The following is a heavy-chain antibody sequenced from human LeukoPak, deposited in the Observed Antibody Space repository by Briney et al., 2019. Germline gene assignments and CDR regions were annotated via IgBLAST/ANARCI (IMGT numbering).Heavy chain of an antibody. CDR3: ASDRAIAGSGTFDI. CDR1: GGSISSYY. Sequence: PSETLSLTCTVSGGSISSYYWSWIRQPAGKGLEWIGRIYTSGSTNYNPSLKSRVTVSVDTSKNQFSLKLSSVTAADTAVYYCASDRAIAGSGTFDIWGQGTMVTVSS. D-gene: IGHD3-10*01. J-gene: IGHJ3*02. V-gene: IGHV4-4*07. CDR2: IYTSGST.